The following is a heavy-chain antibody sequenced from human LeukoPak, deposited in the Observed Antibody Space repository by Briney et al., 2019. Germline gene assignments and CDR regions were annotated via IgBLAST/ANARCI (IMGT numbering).Heavy chain of an antibody. V-gene: IGHV3-9*01. D-gene: IGHD6-13*01. CDR1: GFTFDDYA. J-gene: IGHJ1*01. Sequence: GGSLRLSCAASGFTFDDYAMHWVRQAPGKGLEWVSGISWNSGSIGYADSVKGRFTISRDNAKNSLYLQMNSLRAEDAALYYCAKDAAAAGNYFQHWGQGTLVTVSS. CDR3: AKDAAAAGNYFQH. CDR2: ISWNSGSI.